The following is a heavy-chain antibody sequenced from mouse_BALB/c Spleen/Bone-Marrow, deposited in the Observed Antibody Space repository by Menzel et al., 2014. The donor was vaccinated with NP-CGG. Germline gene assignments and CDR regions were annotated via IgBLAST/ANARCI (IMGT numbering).Heavy chain of an antibody. J-gene: IGHJ3*01. CDR3: ARPPLYYDYAWFAY. V-gene: IGHV4-1*02. CDR1: GFDFSRYW. Sequence: EVKLQESEGGLVQPGGSLKLSCAASGFDFSRYWMSWVRQAPGKGLEWIGEINPDSSTINYTPSLKDKFIISRDNAKNTLYLQMSKVRSEDTALYYCARPPLYYDYAWFAYWGQGTLVTVSA. D-gene: IGHD2-4*01. CDR2: INPDSSTI.